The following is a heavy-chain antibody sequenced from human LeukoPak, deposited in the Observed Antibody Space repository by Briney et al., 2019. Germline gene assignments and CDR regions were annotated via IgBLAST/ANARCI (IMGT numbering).Heavy chain of an antibody. V-gene: IGHV1-69*05. CDR3: ARDNYAGANWFDP. D-gene: IGHD1-7*01. CDR2: IIPIFGTA. Sequence: TVKVSCKASGGTFSSYAISWVRQAPGQGLEWMGGIIPIFGTANYAQKFQGRVTITTDEPTSTAYMELSSLRSEDTAVYYCARDNYAGANWFDPWGQGTLVTVSS. CDR1: GGTFSSYA. J-gene: IGHJ5*02.